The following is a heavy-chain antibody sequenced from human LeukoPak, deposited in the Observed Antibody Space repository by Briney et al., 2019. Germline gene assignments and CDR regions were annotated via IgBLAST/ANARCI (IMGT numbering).Heavy chain of an antibody. Sequence: ASVKVSCKASGYTFTGYYMHWVRQAPGQGLEWMGWINPNSGGTNYAQKFQGRVTMARDTSISTAYMELSRLGSDVTAVYYCVRGGYGDYTYDYWGQGTLVTVSS. CDR1: GYTFTGYY. D-gene: IGHD4-17*01. V-gene: IGHV1-2*02. CDR2: INPNSGGT. CDR3: VRGGYGDYTYDY. J-gene: IGHJ4*02.